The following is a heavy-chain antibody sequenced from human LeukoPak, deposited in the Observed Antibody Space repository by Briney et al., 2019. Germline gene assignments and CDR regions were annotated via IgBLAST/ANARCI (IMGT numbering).Heavy chain of an antibody. CDR2: IKPDSGFT. D-gene: IGHD2/OR15-2a*01. V-gene: IGHV1-2*02. CDR1: GYAFTVRY. CDR3: STEDKYCKTTTCDDY. J-gene: IGHJ4*02. Sequence: ASVKASCKASGYAFTVRYMHWVRQVPGQGLEWMGFIKPDSGFTNYAEKFQDRVTMSRGTSITTVYMELSSLGSGDTALYYCSTEDKYCKTTTCDDYWGQGTLVTVSS.